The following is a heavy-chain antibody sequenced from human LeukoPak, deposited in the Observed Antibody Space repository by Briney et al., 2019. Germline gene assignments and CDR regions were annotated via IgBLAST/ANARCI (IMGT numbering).Heavy chain of an antibody. V-gene: IGHV1-69*13. D-gene: IGHD1-26*01. J-gene: IGHJ4*02. CDR1: GGTFSSYA. CDR3: ARDGPSPSGSYLDY. CDR2: IIPIFGTA. Sequence: ASVKVSCKASGGTFSSYAISWVRQAPGQGLEWMGGIIPIFGTANYAQKFQGRVTITADESTSTACMELSSLRSEDTAVYYCARDGPSPSGSYLDYWGQGTLVTVSS.